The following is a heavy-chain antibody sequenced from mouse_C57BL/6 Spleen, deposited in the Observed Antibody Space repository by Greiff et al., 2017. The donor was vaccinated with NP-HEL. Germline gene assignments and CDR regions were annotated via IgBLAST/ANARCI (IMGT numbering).Heavy chain of an antibody. Sequence: EVHLVESGGGLVKPGGSLKLSCAASGFTFSDYGMHWVRQAPEKGLEWVAYISSGSSTIYYADTVKGRFTISRDNAKNTLFLQMTSLRSEDTAMYYCARQLPWYFDVWGTGTTVTVSS. D-gene: IGHD5-5*01. CDR3: ARQLPWYFDV. CDR2: ISSGSSTI. V-gene: IGHV5-17*01. J-gene: IGHJ1*03. CDR1: GFTFSDYG.